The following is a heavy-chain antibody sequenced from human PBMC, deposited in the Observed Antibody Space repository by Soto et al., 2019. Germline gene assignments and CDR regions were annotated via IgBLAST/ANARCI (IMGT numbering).Heavy chain of an antibody. J-gene: IGHJ6*02. CDR2: IIPIFGTA. CDR1: GGTFSSYA. Sequence: GPSVKVSCKASGGTFSSYAISWVRQAPGQGLEWMGGIIPIFGTANYAQKFQGRVTITADKSTSTAYMELSSLRSEDTAVYYCARAIAAAGSSPSSYYYYGMDVWGQGTTVTVSS. V-gene: IGHV1-69*06. CDR3: ARAIAAAGSSPSSYYYYGMDV. D-gene: IGHD6-13*01.